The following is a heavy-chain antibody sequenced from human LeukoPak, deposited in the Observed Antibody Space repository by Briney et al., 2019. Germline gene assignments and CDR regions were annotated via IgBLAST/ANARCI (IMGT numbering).Heavy chain of an antibody. CDR3: ARVLLGDYAIYYYYYYGMDV. CDR2: INSDGSST. D-gene: IGHD4-17*01. J-gene: IGHJ6*02. Sequence: PGGSLRLSCAASGFTFSSYWMHWVRQAPGKGLVWVSRINSDGSSTGYADSVKGRFTISRDNAKNTLYLQMNSLRAEDTAVYYCARVLLGDYAIYYYYYYGMDVWGQGTTVTVSS. V-gene: IGHV3-74*01. CDR1: GFTFSSYW.